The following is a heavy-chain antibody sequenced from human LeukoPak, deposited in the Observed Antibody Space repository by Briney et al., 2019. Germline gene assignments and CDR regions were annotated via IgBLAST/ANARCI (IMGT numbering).Heavy chain of an antibody. J-gene: IGHJ4*02. CDR2: IYPGDSDT. CDR1: GYIFTSYW. D-gene: IGHD6-13*01. V-gene: IGHV5-51*01. Sequence: GESLQISCWGSGYIFTSYWSGWVRQMPGKGLEWMGIIYPGDSDTRYSPSFQGQVTISADKSISTAYLQWSSLKASDTAMYYCARHGSSNIDYWGQGTLVTVSS. CDR3: ARHGSSNIDY.